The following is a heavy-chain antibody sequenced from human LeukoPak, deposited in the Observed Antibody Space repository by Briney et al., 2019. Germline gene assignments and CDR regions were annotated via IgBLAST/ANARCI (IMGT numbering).Heavy chain of an antibody. D-gene: IGHD3-10*01. CDR2: IYPGDSDP. CDR1: GYTFTTYW. J-gene: IGHJ3*02. CDR3: ARPGSGRRNDAFDI. Sequence: PGESLKISCKGSGYTFTTYWIGWVRQMPGKGLEWMGIIYPGDSDPRYSPSFQGQVTISADKSINTAYLQWISLKASDTAMYYCARPGSGRRNDAFDIWGQGTMVTVSS. V-gene: IGHV5-51*01.